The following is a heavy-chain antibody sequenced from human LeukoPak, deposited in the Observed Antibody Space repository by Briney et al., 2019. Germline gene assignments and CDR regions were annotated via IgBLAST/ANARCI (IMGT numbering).Heavy chain of an antibody. CDR2: INRVGSDT. CDR3: ATDELYYDILTDYNYYYGMDV. CDR1: GFTFSGYW. J-gene: IGHJ6*02. Sequence: GGSLRLSCAASGFTFSGYWMSWVRQAPGKGLEWVANINRVGSDTQYVDSVKGRFTLSRDTAKNSLYLQMNSLTAEDTAVYYCATDELYYDILTDYNYYYGMDVWGQGTTVTVSS. D-gene: IGHD3-9*01. V-gene: IGHV3-7*01.